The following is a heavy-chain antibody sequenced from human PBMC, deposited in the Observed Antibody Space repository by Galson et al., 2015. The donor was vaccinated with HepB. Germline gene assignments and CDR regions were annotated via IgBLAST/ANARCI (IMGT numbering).Heavy chain of an antibody. Sequence: SLRLSCAAPGFTISGSAIHWVRQASGRGPEWIGHIRSKATNYAALYVPSLKGRFTISRDDSKNMAYLHMRSLKTDDTAVYYCVRSGDFSGYSSRWGQGTLVTVSS. CDR2: IRSKATNYAA. CDR3: VRSGDFSGYSSR. V-gene: IGHV3-73*01. D-gene: IGHD6-13*01. CDR1: GFTISGSA. J-gene: IGHJ4*02.